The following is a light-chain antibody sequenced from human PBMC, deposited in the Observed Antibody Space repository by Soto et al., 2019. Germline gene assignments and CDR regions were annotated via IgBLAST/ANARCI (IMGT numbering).Light chain of an antibody. Sequence: SYELTQPPSVSVAPGKTASISCGGNNIGSKGVHWYQQKPGQAPVLVIYSDTDLPPVIHERLSGSNSANLATLTISRVEAGDAADYYCQVWDSGSAHVVFGGGTKLTVL. CDR1: NIGSKG. CDR2: SDT. V-gene: IGLV3-21*04. J-gene: IGLJ2*01. CDR3: QVWDSGSAHVV.